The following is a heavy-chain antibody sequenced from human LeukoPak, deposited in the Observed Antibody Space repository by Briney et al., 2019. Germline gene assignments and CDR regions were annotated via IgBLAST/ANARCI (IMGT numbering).Heavy chain of an antibody. CDR2: INPNSGGT. J-gene: IGHJ4*02. CDR1: GYTFTANY. CDR3: GRAPGIATIEY. Sequence: ASVKVSCKASGYTFTANYIHWVRQAPGQGLEWMGWINPNSGGTNYAQRFQGTVTLTRDTSISTVYMEVSRLRYDDTAVYYCGRAPGIATIEYWGQGTLVTVSS. D-gene: IGHD6-13*01. V-gene: IGHV1-2*02.